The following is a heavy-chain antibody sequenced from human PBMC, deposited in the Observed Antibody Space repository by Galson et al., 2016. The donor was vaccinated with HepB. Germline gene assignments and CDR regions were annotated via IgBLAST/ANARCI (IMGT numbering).Heavy chain of an antibody. J-gene: IGHJ6*02. V-gene: IGHV3-9*01. CDR3: AKSSYYDILTGYYGGMDV. D-gene: IGHD3-9*01. CDR2: ISWNSGSI. Sequence: SLRLSCAASGFTFDDYAMHWVRQAPGKGLEWVSGISWNSGSIGYADSVKGRFTISRDNAKNSLHLQMNSLRAEDTALYYCAKSSYYDILTGYYGGMDVWGQGTTVTVSS. CDR1: GFTFDDYA.